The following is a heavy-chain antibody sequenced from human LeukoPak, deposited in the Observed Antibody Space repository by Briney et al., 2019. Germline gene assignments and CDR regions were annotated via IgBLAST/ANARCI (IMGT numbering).Heavy chain of an antibody. CDR2: INPSGGST. Sequence: ASVKVSCKASGYTFTSYYMHWVRQAPGQGLEWMGIINPSGGSTSYAQKFQGRVTMTRDTSTSTVYMEVSSLRSEDTAVYYCAREAPITMTGYAFDIWGQGTMVTVSS. D-gene: IGHD3-22*01. CDR3: AREAPITMTGYAFDI. V-gene: IGHV1-46*01. CDR1: GYTFTSYY. J-gene: IGHJ3*02.